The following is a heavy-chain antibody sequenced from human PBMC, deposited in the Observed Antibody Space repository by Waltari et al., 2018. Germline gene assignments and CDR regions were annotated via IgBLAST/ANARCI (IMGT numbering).Heavy chain of an antibody. V-gene: IGHV4-59*11. CDR1: GGSISSHY. CDR3: ARVREEMATDTPTWWFDY. J-gene: IGHJ4*02. D-gene: IGHD2-8*02. CDR2: IYYSGST. Sequence: QVQLPESGPGLVKPSETLSLTCTVSGGSISSHYCRWLRHPPGKGLEWIGYIYYSGSTNYNPSLKSRVTISVDTSKNQFSLKLSSVTAADTAVYYCARVREEMATDTPTWWFDYWGQGTLVTVSS.